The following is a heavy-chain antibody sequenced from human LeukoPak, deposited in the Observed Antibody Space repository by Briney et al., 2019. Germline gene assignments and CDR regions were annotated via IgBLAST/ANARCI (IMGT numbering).Heavy chain of an antibody. CDR2: ISGSGGST. J-gene: IGHJ4*02. Sequence: PGGSLRLSCAASGFTFSRFALTWVRQAPGKGLEWVSAISGSGGSTYYADSVKGRFTISRDNSKNTLYLQMNSLRAEDTAVYYCAKDAPDRYVPGYWGQGTLVTVSS. V-gene: IGHV3-23*01. CDR3: AKDAPDRYVPGY. CDR1: GFTFSRFA. D-gene: IGHD1-1*01.